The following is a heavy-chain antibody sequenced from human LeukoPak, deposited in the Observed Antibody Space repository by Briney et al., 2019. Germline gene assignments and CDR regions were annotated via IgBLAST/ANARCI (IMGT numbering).Heavy chain of an antibody. CDR1: GGSISNSY. J-gene: IGHJ4*02. D-gene: IGHD6-13*01. Sequence: SETLSLTCTVSGGSISNSYWSWIRQPPGKGLEWIGYIYYSGSTNYNPSLKSRVTISVDTSKNQFSLRLTSVTVADTAVYYCARETEGAAAGTFDYWGQGTLVTVSS. CDR2: IYYSGST. CDR3: ARETEGAAAGTFDY. V-gene: IGHV4-59*01.